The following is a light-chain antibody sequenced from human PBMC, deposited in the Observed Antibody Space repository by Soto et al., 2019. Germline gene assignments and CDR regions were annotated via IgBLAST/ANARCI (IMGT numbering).Light chain of an antibody. CDR3: QQYYSAPYT. CDR2: WAS. V-gene: IGKV4-1*01. Sequence: DIVMTQSPDSLAVSLGERATINCKSSQSVLYSSSNMNYLTWFQQMPGQPPRLLIYWASTRESGVPDRFSGSGSGTDFTLTISSLQAEDVAVYYCQQYYSAPYTFGQGTKLEIK. J-gene: IGKJ2*01. CDR1: QSVLYSSSNMNY.